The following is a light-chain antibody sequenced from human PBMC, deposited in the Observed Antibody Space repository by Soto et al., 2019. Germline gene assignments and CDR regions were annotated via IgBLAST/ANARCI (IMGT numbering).Light chain of an antibody. CDR2: EAT. Sequence: LTQPASVSGSPGQSIAISCTGTRSDVGAYNYVSWYQQHPGKAPKLMISEATNRPSGVSDRFSGSKSGNTASLTISGLQAEDEADYYCSSFTSRFTFVFGTGTKVTVL. J-gene: IGLJ1*01. CDR3: SSFTSRFTFV. CDR1: RSDVGAYNY. V-gene: IGLV2-14*01.